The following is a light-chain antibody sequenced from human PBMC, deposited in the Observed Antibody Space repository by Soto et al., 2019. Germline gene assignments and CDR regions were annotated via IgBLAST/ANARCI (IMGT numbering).Light chain of an antibody. J-gene: IGKJ1*01. Sequence: DIQMTQSPSTLSASVGDRVTITCRASQSISSWLAWYQQKPGKAPKLLISKASSLESGVPSRFSGSGSGTEVTLTISSLQPDDFATYYCQQYNSYSRTFGQGTKVDIK. CDR2: KAS. V-gene: IGKV1-5*03. CDR1: QSISSW. CDR3: QQYNSYSRT.